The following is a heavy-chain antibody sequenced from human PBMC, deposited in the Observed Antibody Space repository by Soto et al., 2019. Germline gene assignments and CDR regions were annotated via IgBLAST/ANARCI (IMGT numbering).Heavy chain of an antibody. V-gene: IGHV4-34*01. J-gene: IGHJ6*03. CDR3: ARILSAPPHYHYYYMDL. CDR2: INHSGST. Sequence: SETLSLTCAVYGGSFSGYYWSWIRQPPGKGLEWIGEINHSGSTNYNPSLKSRVTISVDTSKNQFSLKVDSLTAADTAVYYCARILSAPPHYHYYYMDLWGKGASVTVSS. D-gene: IGHD6-6*01. CDR1: GGSFSGYY.